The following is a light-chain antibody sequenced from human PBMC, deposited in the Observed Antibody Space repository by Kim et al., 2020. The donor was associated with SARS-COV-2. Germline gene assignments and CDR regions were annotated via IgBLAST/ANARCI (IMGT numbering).Light chain of an antibody. CDR2: RDT. CDR3: QTWDSRTVA. J-gene: IGLJ2*01. V-gene: IGLV3-1*01. CDR1: KLGDNF. Sequence: SYELTQPPSVSVSPGQTASITCSGDKLGDNFASWYQQKPGQSPVLVIYRDTERPSEIPERFSGSNSGNTATLTISGTQTIDEAAYYCQTWDSRTVAFGGGTQLTVL.